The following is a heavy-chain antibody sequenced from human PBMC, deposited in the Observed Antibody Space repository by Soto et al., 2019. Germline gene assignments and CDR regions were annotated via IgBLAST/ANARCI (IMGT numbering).Heavy chain of an antibody. CDR3: AKEDGEYGDRNYDYYGMDV. J-gene: IGHJ6*02. Sequence: EVQLLESGGGLVQPGGSLRLSCAASGFTISSYDMSWVRQAPGKGLEWVSGISGSGGSTYYADSVKGRFTISRDNSKNTLYLHMDSLRAEDTAVYYCAKEDGEYGDRNYDYYGMDVWGQGTTVTVSS. V-gene: IGHV3-23*01. CDR2: ISGSGGST. CDR1: GFTISSYD. D-gene: IGHD4-17*01.